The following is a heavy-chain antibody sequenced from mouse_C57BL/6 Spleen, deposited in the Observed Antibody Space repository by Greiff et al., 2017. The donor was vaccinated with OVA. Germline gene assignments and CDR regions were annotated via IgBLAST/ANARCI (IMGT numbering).Heavy chain of an antibody. CDR2: IWSDGST. J-gene: IGHJ4*01. V-gene: IGHV2-6*03. D-gene: IGHD1-1*01. CDR1: GFSLTSYG. CDR3: ARSDYGTLYYAMDY. Sequence: VQLQQSGPGLVAPSQSLSITCTVSGFSLTSYGVHWVRQPPGKGLEWLVVIWSDGSTTYNSALKSRLSISKDNSKSQVFLKMNSLQTDDTAMYYCARSDYGTLYYAMDYWGQGTSVTVSS.